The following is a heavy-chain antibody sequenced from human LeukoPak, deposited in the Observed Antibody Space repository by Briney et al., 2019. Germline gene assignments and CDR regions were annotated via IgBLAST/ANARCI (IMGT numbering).Heavy chain of an antibody. CDR1: GFTFSSYG. J-gene: IGHJ4*02. CDR3: AKDDSSGYYYVGNFDY. CDR2: IWYDGSNK. Sequence: GGSLRLSCAASGFTFSSYGMHWVRQAPGKGLEWVAVIWYDGSNKYYADSVKGRFTISRDNSKNTLYLQMNSLRAEGTAVYYCAKDDSSGYYYVGNFDYWGQGTLVTVSS. D-gene: IGHD3-22*01. V-gene: IGHV3-33*06.